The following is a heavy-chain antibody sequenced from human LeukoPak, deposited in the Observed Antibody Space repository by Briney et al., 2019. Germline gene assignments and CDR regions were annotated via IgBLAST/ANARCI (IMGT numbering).Heavy chain of an antibody. CDR1: GGSISSSSYY. CDR2: IYYSGST. Sequence: SETLSLTCTVSGGSISSSSYYWDWIRQPPGKGLEWIGSIYYSGSTYYNPSLKSRVTISVDTSKNQFSLKLSSVTAADTAVYYCARQLGYCSSTSCYADKVDYWGQGTLVTVSS. D-gene: IGHD2-2*01. CDR3: ARQLGYCSSTSCYADKVDY. J-gene: IGHJ4*02. V-gene: IGHV4-39*01.